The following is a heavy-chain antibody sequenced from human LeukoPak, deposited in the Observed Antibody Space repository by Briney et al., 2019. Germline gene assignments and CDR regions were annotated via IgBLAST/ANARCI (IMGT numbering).Heavy chain of an antibody. V-gene: IGHV4-34*01. CDR2: INHSGST. D-gene: IGHD3-10*01. CDR1: GGSFSGYY. J-gene: IGHJ4*02. CDR3: ARAGLSMVRGVIIDY. Sequence: SETLSLTCAVYGGSFSGYYWSWIRQPPGKGLEWIGEINHSGSTNYNPSLKSRVTISVDTSKNQFSLRLSSVTAADTAVYYCARAGLSMVRGVIIDYWGQGTLVTVSS.